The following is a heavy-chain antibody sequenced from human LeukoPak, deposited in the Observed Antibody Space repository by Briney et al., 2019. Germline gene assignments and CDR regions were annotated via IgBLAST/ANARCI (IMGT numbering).Heavy chain of an antibody. CDR1: GGSISSYY. CDR3: ARLSTVTTSFDY. Sequence: TSETLSLTCTVSGGSISSYYWSWIRQPAGKGLEWIGRIYTSGTTHYNPSLKSRVTMSVDTSKNQFPLKLSSVTAADTAVYYCARLSTVTTSFDYWGQGTLVTVSS. D-gene: IGHD4-17*01. J-gene: IGHJ4*02. CDR2: IYTSGTT. V-gene: IGHV4-4*07.